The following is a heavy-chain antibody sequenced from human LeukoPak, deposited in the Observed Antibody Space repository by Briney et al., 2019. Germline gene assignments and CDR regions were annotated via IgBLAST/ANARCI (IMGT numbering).Heavy chain of an antibody. CDR1: GFTFDDYA. D-gene: IGHD2-15*01. J-gene: IGHJ4*02. V-gene: IGHV3-9*01. CDR2: ISWNSGSI. CDR3: AKGQEAALFDY. Sequence: GRSLRLSCAASGFTFDDYAMHWVWQAPGKGLEWVSGISWNSGSIGYADSVKGRFTISRDNAKNSLYLQMNSLRAEDTALYYCAKGQEAALFDYWGQGTLVTVSS.